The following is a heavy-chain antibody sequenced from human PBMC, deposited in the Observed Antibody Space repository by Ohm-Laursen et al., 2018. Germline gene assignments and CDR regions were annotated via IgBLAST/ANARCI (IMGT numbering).Heavy chain of an antibody. CDR3: ARNAAPRGGSSSAGTYYYGLDV. CDR1: GFTFSRYW. J-gene: IGHJ6*02. V-gene: IGHV3-74*01. Sequence: SLRLSCATSGFTFSRYWMHWVRQAPGKGLVWVSRINSDGSSISYADSVKGRFTISRDNAKNTLDLQMNSLRADDTAVYYCARNAAPRGGSSSAGTYYYGLDVWGQGTTVTVSS. D-gene: IGHD6-6*01. CDR2: INSDGSSI.